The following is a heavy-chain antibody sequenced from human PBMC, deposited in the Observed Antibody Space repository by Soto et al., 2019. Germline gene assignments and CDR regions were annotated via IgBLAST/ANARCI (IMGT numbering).Heavy chain of an antibody. D-gene: IGHD2-15*01. CDR2: IYHSGST. CDR3: ARVVGQLIEGWFDP. V-gene: IGHV4-38-2*01. J-gene: IGHJ5*02. Sequence: ETLSLTCAVSGYSISSGYYWGWIRQPPGKGLEWIGSIYHSGSTYYNPSLKSRVTISVDTSKNQFSLKLSSVTAADTAVYYCARVVGQLIEGWFDPWGQGTLVTVSS. CDR1: GYSISSGYY.